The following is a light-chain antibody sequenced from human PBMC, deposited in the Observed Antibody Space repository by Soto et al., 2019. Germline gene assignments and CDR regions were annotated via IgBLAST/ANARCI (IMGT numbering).Light chain of an antibody. CDR2: GAS. J-gene: IGKJ2*01. CDR3: NQYNNCPRA. CDR1: ESVGNN. V-gene: IGKV3-15*01. Sequence: EIVMTQSPGALSVSPGERVTFSCRASESVGNNLAWYQQRPGQTPSLLIYGASIRAPGIPARFSGSGSGTEFTLTISSLQSEDFALYYCNQYNNCPRAFGEGTKLNI.